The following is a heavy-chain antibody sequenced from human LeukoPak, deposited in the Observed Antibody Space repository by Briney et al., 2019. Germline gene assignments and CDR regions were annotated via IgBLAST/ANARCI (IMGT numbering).Heavy chain of an antibody. D-gene: IGHD3-22*01. Sequence: GGSLRLSCAASGFTFSSFAMSWVRQAPGKGLEWVSAISGSGDRTYYADSVKGRFTISRGNSKNTLFLQMNSLRAEDTAVYYCAKKLGYYDSSGYYAGAFEIWGQGTMVTASS. CDR1: GFTFSSFA. CDR3: AKKLGYYDSSGYYAGAFEI. CDR2: ISGSGDRT. J-gene: IGHJ3*02. V-gene: IGHV3-23*01.